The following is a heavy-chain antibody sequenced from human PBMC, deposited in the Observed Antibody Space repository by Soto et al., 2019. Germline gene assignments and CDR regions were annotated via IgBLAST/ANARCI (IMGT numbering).Heavy chain of an antibody. V-gene: IGHV3-21*01. CDR1: GFTFRSFT. CDR3: AKDTQSAYCGGDCDPDSFDY. Sequence: PGGSLRLSCAASGFTFRSFTMNWVRQAPGKGLEWVSTISSNSANIYCTDALRGRFTISRDNAKNSLYLQMNSLRAEDTAVYYCAKDTQSAYCGGDCDPDSFDYWGQGTLVTVSS. D-gene: IGHD2-21*02. CDR2: ISSNSANI. J-gene: IGHJ4*02.